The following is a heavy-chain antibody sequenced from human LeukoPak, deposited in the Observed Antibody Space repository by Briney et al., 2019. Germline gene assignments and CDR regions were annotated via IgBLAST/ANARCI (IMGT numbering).Heavy chain of an antibody. CDR1: GFTFSNYA. CDR3: AKWGDYDVLTGYYVPDY. CDR2: ILGSGGSK. Sequence: QPSANLRLYCAASGFTFSNYAMIWVPQAPGKGLEWVSAILGSGGSKYYADSGKGRFTVSRDNSKSTVYLQMNSRRAEDTALYHCAKWGDYDVLTGYYVPDYWGQGTLVSVSS. V-gene: IGHV3-23*01. D-gene: IGHD3-9*01. J-gene: IGHJ4*02.